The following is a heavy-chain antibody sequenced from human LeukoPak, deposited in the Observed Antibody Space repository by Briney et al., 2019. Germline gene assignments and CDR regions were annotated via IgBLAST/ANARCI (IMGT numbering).Heavy chain of an antibody. V-gene: IGHV3-48*04. CDR1: GFTFSSYS. CDR2: ISSSSSTI. J-gene: IGHJ6*03. Sequence: GGSLRLSCAASGFTFSSYSMNWVRQAPGKGLEWVSYISSSSSTIYYADSVKGRFTISRDNAKNSLYLQMNSLRAEDTAVYYCARDCQRETYYMDVWGKGTTVTVSS. CDR3: ARDCQRETYYMDV.